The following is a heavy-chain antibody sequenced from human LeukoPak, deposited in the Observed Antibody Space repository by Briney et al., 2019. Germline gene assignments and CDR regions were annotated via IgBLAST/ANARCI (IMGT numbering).Heavy chain of an antibody. CDR3: ARRPTVVTFDY. CDR2: IYYSGTT. J-gene: IGHJ4*02. Sequence: SETLSHTCTVSGGSVRSSTYYWGWIRQPPGKGLEWIGSIYYSGTTDYNPSLKSRVSISVDTSKNQFSLKLSSVTAADTAVYYCARRPTVVTFDYWGQGTLVTVSS. D-gene: IGHD4-23*01. CDR1: GGSVRSSTYY. V-gene: IGHV4-39*01.